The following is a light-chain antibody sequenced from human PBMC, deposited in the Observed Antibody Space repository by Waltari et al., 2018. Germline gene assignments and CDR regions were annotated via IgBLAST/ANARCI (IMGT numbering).Light chain of an antibody. CDR2: DVN. CDR1: NSDVGGHNY. Sequence: QSALTQPRSVSGSPGQSVTISCTGTNSDVGGHNYVSWYHQHPGKAPKLMLYDVNKRPSGVPDRFSGSKSGNTASLTISGLQAEDEGDYYCCSYAYTYTVIFGGGTKLTVL. V-gene: IGLV2-11*01. CDR3: CSYAYTYTVI. J-gene: IGLJ2*01.